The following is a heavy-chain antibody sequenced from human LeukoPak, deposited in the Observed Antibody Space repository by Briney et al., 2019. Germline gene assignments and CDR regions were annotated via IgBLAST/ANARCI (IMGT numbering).Heavy chain of an antibody. Sequence: ASVKVSCKASGYTFTSYGISWVRQAPGQGLEWMGWISAYNGNTSYAQKLQGRVTMTTDTSTSTAYMELRSLRSDDTAVYYCARHYSSSWYELDFDYWGQGTLVTVSS. J-gene: IGHJ4*02. CDR3: ARHYSSSWYELDFDY. D-gene: IGHD6-13*01. V-gene: IGHV1-18*01. CDR1: GYTFTSYG. CDR2: ISAYNGNT.